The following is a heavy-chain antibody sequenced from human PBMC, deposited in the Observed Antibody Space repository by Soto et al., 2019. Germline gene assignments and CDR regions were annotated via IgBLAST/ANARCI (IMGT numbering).Heavy chain of an antibody. CDR1: GDSIRSYY. CDR3: ARAYGGFDNGLDV. J-gene: IGHJ6*02. CDR2: IYYSGST. D-gene: IGHD5-12*01. Sequence: SETLSLTCTVSGDSIRSYYWTWIRQPPGKGLELIGNIYYSGSTRYNPSLKSRVTISVDMSKNQFSLKLSSVIAADTAVYYCARAYGGFDNGLDVWGQGTAVTVSS. V-gene: IGHV4-59*01.